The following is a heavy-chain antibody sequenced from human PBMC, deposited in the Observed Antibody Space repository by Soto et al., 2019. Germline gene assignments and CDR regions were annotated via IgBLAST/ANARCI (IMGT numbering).Heavy chain of an antibody. CDR2: IYYSGST. J-gene: IGHJ4*02. D-gene: IGHD3-22*01. CDR1: VASISSISYY. V-gene: IGHV4-39*01. CDR3: ARHGMDYYDSSGYYYSPYYFDY. Sequence: PSETLSLTGTVSVASISSISYYWGWIRQPPRKGPEGIGSIYYSGSTYANPSLKSRVSTSVDTSKYQFSLKLRSVTAADTAVYYCARHGMDYYDSSGYYYSPYYFDYWGQGTLVTVSS.